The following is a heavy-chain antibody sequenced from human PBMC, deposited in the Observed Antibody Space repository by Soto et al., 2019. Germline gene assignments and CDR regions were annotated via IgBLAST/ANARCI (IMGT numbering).Heavy chain of an antibody. D-gene: IGHD6-19*01. CDR3: ARAERSSGWGWGFYFDY. CDR2: ISAYNGNT. Sequence: GASVKVSCKASGYTFTSYGISWVRQAPGQGLEWMGWISAYNGNTNYAQKLQGRVTMTTDTSTSTAYMELRSLRSDDTAVYYCARAERSSGWGWGFYFDYWGQGTLVTVSS. J-gene: IGHJ4*02. CDR1: GYTFTSYG. V-gene: IGHV1-18*01.